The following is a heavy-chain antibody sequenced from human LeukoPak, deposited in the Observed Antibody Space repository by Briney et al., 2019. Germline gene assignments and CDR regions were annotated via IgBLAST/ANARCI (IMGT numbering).Heavy chain of an antibody. V-gene: IGHV1-18*01. CDR2: ISAYNGNT. D-gene: IGHD3-22*01. J-gene: IGHJ4*02. CDR1: GYTFTSYG. CDR3: ARGLTYYDSSGYYLDY. Sequence: ASVKVSCKASGYTFTSYGISWVRQAPGQGLEWMGWISAYNGNTNYAQKLQGRVTMTTDTSTSTAYMELSSLRSEDTAVYYCARGLTYYDSSGYYLDYWGQGTLVTVSS.